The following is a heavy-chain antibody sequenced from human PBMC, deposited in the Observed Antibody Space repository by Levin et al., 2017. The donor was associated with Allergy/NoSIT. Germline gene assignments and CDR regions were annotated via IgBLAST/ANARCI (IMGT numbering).Heavy chain of an antibody. Sequence: PGGSLRLSCTASGFTFGDYAMSWFRQAPGKGLEGVGFIRSKAYGGTTEYAASVKGRFTISRDESKSIAYLQMNSLKTEDTAVYYCTRDGFGVVAATLDYWGQGTLVTVSS. D-gene: IGHD2-15*01. J-gene: IGHJ4*02. CDR1: GFTFGDYA. CDR3: TRDGFGVVAATLDY. CDR2: IRSKAYGGTT. V-gene: IGHV3-49*03.